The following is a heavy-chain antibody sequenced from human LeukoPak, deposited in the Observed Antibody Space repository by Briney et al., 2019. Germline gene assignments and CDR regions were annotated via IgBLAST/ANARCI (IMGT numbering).Heavy chain of an antibody. D-gene: IGHD6-19*01. Sequence: SETLSLTCTVSGGSISSSSYYWGWIRQPPGKGLEWIGSIYYSGSTNYNPSLKSRVTISVDTSKNQFSLKLSSVTAADTAAYYCARGSLRISSGWYGLDYWGQGTLVTVSS. CDR2: IYYSGST. J-gene: IGHJ4*02. V-gene: IGHV4-39*07. CDR3: ARGSLRISSGWYGLDY. CDR1: GGSISSSSYY.